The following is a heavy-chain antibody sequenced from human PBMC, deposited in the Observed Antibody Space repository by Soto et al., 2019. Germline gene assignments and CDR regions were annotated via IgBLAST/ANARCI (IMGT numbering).Heavy chain of an antibody. V-gene: IGHV3-30-3*01. CDR1: GFTFSSYA. D-gene: IGHD6-13*01. CDR3: ASPAAGFHDY. J-gene: IGHJ4*02. CDR2: ISYDGSNK. Sequence: QVQLVESGGGVVQPGRSLRLSCAASGFTFSSYAMHWVRQAPGKGMEWVAVISYDGSNKYYADSVKGRFTISRDNSTNTLYLQMNSLRAEDTAVYYCASPAAGFHDYWGQGTLVTVSS.